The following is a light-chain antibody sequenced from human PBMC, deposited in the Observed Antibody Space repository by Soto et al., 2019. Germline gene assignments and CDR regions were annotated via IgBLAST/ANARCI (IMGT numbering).Light chain of an antibody. CDR3: CSYAGSSTWV. J-gene: IGLJ3*02. V-gene: IGLV2-23*01. Sequence: QSALTQPASVSGSPGQSITISCTGTSSDVGSYNLVSWYQQHPGTAPKLMIYEDNKRASGVSNRFSGSTSGITASLTISVLQAEDEAYYYCCSYAGSSTWVFGGGTKLTVI. CDR2: EDN. CDR1: SSDVGSYNL.